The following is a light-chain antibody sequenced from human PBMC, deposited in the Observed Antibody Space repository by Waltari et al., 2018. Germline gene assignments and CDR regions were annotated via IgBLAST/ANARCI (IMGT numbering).Light chain of an antibody. CDR1: SLRRYY. J-gene: IGLJ3*02. Sequence: SSELTQDPAVSVALGQTVSIPCRGDSLRRYYANWYQQRPGQAPILILYGQDNRPSGIPDRFSGSTSGNTASLTITGAQAEDEADYYCLSRDTTSTRVFGGGTRLTV. CDR3: LSRDTTSTRV. V-gene: IGLV3-19*01. CDR2: GQD.